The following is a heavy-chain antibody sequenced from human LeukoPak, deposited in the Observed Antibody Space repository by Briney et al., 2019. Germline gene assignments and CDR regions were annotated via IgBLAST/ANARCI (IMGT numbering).Heavy chain of an antibody. CDR1: GFAFSSYD. J-gene: IGHJ4*02. Sequence: GSLRLSCAASGFAFSSYDMHWVRQPPGKGLEWIGEIYHSGSTNYNPSLKSRVTISVDKSKNQFSLKLSSVTAADTAVYYCAGGGSSGWYGDYWGQGTLVTVSS. V-gene: IGHV4-34*01. CDR3: AGGGSSGWYGDY. CDR2: IYHSGST. D-gene: IGHD6-19*01.